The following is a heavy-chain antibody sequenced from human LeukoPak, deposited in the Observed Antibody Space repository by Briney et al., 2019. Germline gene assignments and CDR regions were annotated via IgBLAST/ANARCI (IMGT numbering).Heavy chain of an antibody. D-gene: IGHD7-27*01. Sequence: SETLSLTCTVSGGSISSYYWGWIRQPPGKGLEWIGYIYYSGSTNYNPSLKSRVTISVDTSKNQSSLKLSSVTAADTAVYYCARDRVSLGYYGMDVWGQGTTVTVSS. J-gene: IGHJ6*02. CDR1: GGSISSYY. CDR2: IYYSGST. CDR3: ARDRVSLGYYGMDV. V-gene: IGHV4-59*01.